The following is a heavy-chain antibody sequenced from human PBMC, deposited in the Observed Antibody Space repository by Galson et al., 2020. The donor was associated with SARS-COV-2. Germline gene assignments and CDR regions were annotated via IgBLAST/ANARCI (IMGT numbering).Heavy chain of an antibody. D-gene: IGHD3-10*01. CDR1: GFTFSDHA. CDR3: ARDGQSSRGGACDY. Sequence: GESLKISCAASGFTFSDHAMHWVRQAPGKGLEWVAQIFFDGSEKYYGDSVRGRFTISRDSSKNTVYLQMNNLRVDDTAVYYCARDGQSSRGGACDYWGQGTLLTVSS. J-gene: IGHJ4*02. V-gene: IGHV3-33*01. CDR2: IFFDGSEK.